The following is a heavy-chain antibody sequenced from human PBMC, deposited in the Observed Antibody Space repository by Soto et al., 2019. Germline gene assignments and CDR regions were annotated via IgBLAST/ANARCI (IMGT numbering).Heavy chain of an antibody. D-gene: IGHD6-13*01. CDR1: GYSFTSYW. CDR2: IYPGDSDT. Sequence: LGESLKISCKGSGYSFTSYWIGWVRQMPGKGLEWMGIIYPGDSDTRYSPSFQGQVTISADKSISTAYLQWSSLKASDTAMYYCARHGAGTGYYYYYYGMDVWGQGTTVTVSS. CDR3: ARHGAGTGYYYYYYGMDV. V-gene: IGHV5-51*01. J-gene: IGHJ6*02.